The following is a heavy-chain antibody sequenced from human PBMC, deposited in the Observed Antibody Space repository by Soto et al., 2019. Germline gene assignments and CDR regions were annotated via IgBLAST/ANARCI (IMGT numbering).Heavy chain of an antibody. CDR1: GFTFINYA. CDR2: IRGGGDRA. V-gene: IGHV3-23*01. CDR3: ARKVLGSTSRPDWWYFDL. J-gene: IGHJ2*01. D-gene: IGHD2-2*01. Sequence: EVQLLESGGGLVQPGGSLRLSCVGSGFTFINYAMNWVRQTPGKGLEWVSTIRGGGDRAFDADTVNGRFTISRDNSKNTVNLQMNSLRADDTAVYYCARKVLGSTSRPDWWYFDLWGRGTLVTVSS.